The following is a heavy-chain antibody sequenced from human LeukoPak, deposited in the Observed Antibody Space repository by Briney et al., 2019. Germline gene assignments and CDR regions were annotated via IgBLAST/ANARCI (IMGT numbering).Heavy chain of an antibody. J-gene: IGHJ6*03. D-gene: IGHD3-10*01. V-gene: IGHV1-69*06. CDR1: GGTFSSYA. CDR3: ARDRGGTVRYYYYYMDV. Sequence: SVKVSCKASGGTFSSYAISWVRQAPGQGLEWMGRIMPIFGTANYAQKFQGRVTITADKSTSTAYMELSSLMSEDTAVYYCARDRGGTVRYYYYYMDVWGKGTTVTVSS. CDR2: IMPIFGTA.